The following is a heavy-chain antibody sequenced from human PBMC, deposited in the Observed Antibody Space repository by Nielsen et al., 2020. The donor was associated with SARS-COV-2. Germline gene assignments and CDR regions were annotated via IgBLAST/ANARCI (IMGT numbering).Heavy chain of an antibody. CDR3: ARPNGWQTRYAFDI. V-gene: IGHV1-18*04. J-gene: IGHJ3*02. Sequence: ASVKVSCKASGYTFTSYGISWLRQAPGQGLEWMGWISAYNGNTNYAQKLQGRVTMTTDTSTSTAYMELRSLRSEDTAVYYCARPNGWQTRYAFDIWGQGTMVTVSS. CDR2: ISAYNGNT. CDR1: GYTFTSYG. D-gene: IGHD6-19*01.